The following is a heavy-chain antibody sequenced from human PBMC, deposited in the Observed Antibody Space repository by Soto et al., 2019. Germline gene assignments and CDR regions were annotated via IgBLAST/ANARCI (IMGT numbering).Heavy chain of an antibody. CDR1: GGSFSDFY. CDR3: AKKGQYYQYGVDV. V-gene: IGHV4-34*01. J-gene: IGHJ6*02. CDR2: ISHSGSP. Sequence: SETLSLTCAVYGGSFSDFYWSLLRQPPGQGLEWIGEISHSGSPIYNPSLKSRVTISVDMSKNQFSLQLRSATAADTAVYYCAKKGQYYQYGVDVWGRGTTVTVS.